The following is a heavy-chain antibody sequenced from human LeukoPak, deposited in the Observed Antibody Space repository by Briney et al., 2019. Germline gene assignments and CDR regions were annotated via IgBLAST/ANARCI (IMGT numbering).Heavy chain of an antibody. CDR1: GYTFTGYY. CDR3: ARGLFGVAADAYYFDF. J-gene: IGHJ4*02. V-gene: IGHV1-2*06. Sequence: ASVKVSCKTSGYTFTGYYIHWVRQAPGQGLEWMGRINPNSGGTNYAQKFQGRVTVTRDTSISTAYMGLSRLRSDDTAIYYCARGLFGVAADAYYFDFWGQGTLDTVSS. D-gene: IGHD3-3*01. CDR2: INPNSGGT.